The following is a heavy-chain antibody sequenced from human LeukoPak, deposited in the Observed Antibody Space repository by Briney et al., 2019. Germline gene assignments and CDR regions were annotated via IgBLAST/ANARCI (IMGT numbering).Heavy chain of an antibody. D-gene: IGHD3-22*01. CDR2: FGTRSTSI. CDR1: GFTFSGYS. V-gene: IGHV3-21*01. CDR3: AREVSEGFDF. J-gene: IGHJ4*02. Sequence: GGSLRLSCTASGFTFSGYSMNWIRQAPGKGLEWVSSFGTRSTSIYHAGSVKGRFAISGDNAKNSLYLQMNSLRAEDTALYYCAREVSEGFDFWGQGTLVTVSS.